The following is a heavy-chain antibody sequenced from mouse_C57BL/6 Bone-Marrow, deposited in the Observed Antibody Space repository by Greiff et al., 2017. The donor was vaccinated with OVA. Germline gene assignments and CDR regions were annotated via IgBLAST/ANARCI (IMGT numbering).Heavy chain of an antibody. CDR2: INPSSGYT. CDR1: GYTFTSYT. J-gene: IGHJ1*03. V-gene: IGHV1-4*01. Sequence: VQLQQSGAELARPGASVKMSCKASGYTFTSYTMHWVKQRPGQGLEWIGYINPSSGYTKYNQKFKDKATLTADKSSSTAYMQLSSLTSEGSAVYYCARKDDYYGSSPWYFDVWGTGTTVTVSS. D-gene: IGHD1-1*01. CDR3: ARKDDYYGSSPWYFDV.